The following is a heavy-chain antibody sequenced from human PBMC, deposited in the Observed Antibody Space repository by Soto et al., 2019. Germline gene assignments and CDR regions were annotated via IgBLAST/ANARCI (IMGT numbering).Heavy chain of an antibody. Sequence: SETLSLTCTVSGVSISTYYWNWIRQPPGKGLEWIGYIYYSGNTNYNPSLKSRVTISLDTSKNQFSLKLSSVTAADTAVYYCARGPPLTFYYYYGMDVWGQGTTVT. J-gene: IGHJ6*02. CDR3: ARGPPLTFYYYYGMDV. CDR2: IYYSGNT. V-gene: IGHV4-59*01. D-gene: IGHD2-21*02. CDR1: GVSISTYY.